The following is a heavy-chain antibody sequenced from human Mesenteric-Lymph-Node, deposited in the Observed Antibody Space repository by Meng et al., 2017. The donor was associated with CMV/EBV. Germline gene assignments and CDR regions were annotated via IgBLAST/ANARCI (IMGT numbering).Heavy chain of an antibody. V-gene: IGHV3-21*01. J-gene: IGHJ4*02. D-gene: IGHD1-26*01. CDR1: GFPFSSYS. Sequence: SCAASGFPFSSYSMNWVRQAPGKGLEWVSSISSSSSYIYYADSVKGRFTISRDNAKNSLYLQMNSLRAEDTAVYYCATVGAAKVFDYWGQGTLVTVSS. CDR2: ISSSSSYI. CDR3: ATVGAAKVFDY.